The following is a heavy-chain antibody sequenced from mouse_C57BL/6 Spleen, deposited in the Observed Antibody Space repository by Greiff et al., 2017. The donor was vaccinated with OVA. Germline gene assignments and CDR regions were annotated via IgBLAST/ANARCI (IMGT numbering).Heavy chain of an antibody. J-gene: IGHJ2*01. Sequence: VHLVESGAELVKPGASVKMSCKASGYTFTTYPIEWMKQNHGKSLEWIGNFHPYNDDTKYNEKFKGKATLTVEKSSSTVYLELSRLTSDDSAVYYCAMGNSEGSFDYWGQGTTLTVSS. CDR3: AMGNSEGSFDY. CDR1: GYTFTTYP. CDR2: FHPYNDDT. D-gene: IGHD3-3*01. V-gene: IGHV1-47*01.